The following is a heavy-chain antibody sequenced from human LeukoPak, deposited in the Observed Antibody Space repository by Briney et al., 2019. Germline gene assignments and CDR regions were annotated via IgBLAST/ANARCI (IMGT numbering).Heavy chain of an antibody. V-gene: IGHV4-4*07. CDR2: IYTSGST. J-gene: IGHJ5*02. D-gene: IGHD1-1*01. Sequence: PSETLSLTCTVSGGSISSYYWSWIRQPAGKGLEWIGRIYTSGSTNYNPSLKSRVTMSVDTSKNQFSLKLSSVTAADTAVYYCARSKSNWNAPHNWFDPWGQGTLVTVSS. CDR3: ARSKSNWNAPHNWFDP. CDR1: GGSISSYY.